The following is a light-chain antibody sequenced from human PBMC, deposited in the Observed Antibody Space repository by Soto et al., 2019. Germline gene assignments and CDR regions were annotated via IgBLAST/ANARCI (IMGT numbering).Light chain of an antibody. Sequence: DIQVTQSPSSLSASVGDRVTITCRASQNINNYLNWYQQKPGKAPKLLIYAASYLETGVPARFSGSGSGTDFSFTITSLQPEDSATYYCQQYDTRPTMTFGQGTRLEIK. CDR2: AAS. CDR1: QNINNY. V-gene: IGKV1-33*01. J-gene: IGKJ5*01. CDR3: QQYDTRPTMT.